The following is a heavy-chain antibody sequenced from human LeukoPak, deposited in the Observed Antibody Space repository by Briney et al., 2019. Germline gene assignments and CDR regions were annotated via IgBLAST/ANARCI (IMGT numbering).Heavy chain of an antibody. Sequence: KPGASLMISCKGSGYIFTSYWITWVRQLPGKGLEWMGMIDPTDSYTNYSPSFQGHVTISTDKSISTAYLQWSSLKASDTAIYYCARRGRSSSNFDFWGQGTLVTVSS. V-gene: IGHV5-10-1*01. CDR2: IDPTDSYT. J-gene: IGHJ4*02. CDR1: GYIFTSYW. D-gene: IGHD6-6*01. CDR3: ARRGRSSSNFDF.